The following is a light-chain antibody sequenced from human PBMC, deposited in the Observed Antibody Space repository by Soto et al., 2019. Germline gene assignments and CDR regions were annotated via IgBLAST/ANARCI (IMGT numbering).Light chain of an antibody. CDR1: ASIGRH. Sequence: DIQMSQSPSSLSASVGDRVTITCRAAASIGRHSTRYQQKPGRAPDLLIYAASTLQNGVPSRFTGSGSGTEFTLTITGLQLEDFATYYCHQDYSTLATFGQGTRLEIK. CDR2: AAS. V-gene: IGKV1-39*01. J-gene: IGKJ5*01. CDR3: HQDYSTLAT.